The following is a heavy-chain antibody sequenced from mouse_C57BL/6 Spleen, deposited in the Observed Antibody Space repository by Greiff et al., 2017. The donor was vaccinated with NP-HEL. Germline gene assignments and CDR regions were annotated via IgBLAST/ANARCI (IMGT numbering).Heavy chain of an antibody. V-gene: IGHV1-50*01. CDR2: IDPSDSYT. CDR1: GYTFTSYW. Sequence: QVQLKQPGAELVKPGASVKLSCKASGYTFTSYWMQWVKQRPGQGLEWIGEIDPSDSYTNYNQKFKGKATLTVDTSSSTAYMQLSSLTSEDSAVYYCAGDYFDYWGQGTTLTVSS. CDR3: AGDYFDY. J-gene: IGHJ2*01.